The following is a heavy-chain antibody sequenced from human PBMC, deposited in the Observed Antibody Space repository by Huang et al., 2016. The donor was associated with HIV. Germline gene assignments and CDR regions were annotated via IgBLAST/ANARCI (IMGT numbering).Heavy chain of an antibody. V-gene: IGHV1-69*13. J-gene: IGHJ3*01. CDR2: IIPGLCTR. D-gene: IGHD3-16*01. Sequence: QVQLVQSGAEVRKPGSSVKVSCRASGGSFNNFGINWVRQAPGQGLGWMGGIIPGLCTRNDAQGFKDRVTITADETTGVVHLEVTSLRSDDTAVYFCAKRGGAWGSPYAFDLWGPGTMVTVSS. CDR3: AKRGGAWGSPYAFDL. CDR1: GGSFNNFG.